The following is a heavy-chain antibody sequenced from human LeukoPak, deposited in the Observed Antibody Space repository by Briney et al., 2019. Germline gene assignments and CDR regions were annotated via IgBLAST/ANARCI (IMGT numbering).Heavy chain of an antibody. CDR1: GFTFSSYG. CDR2: ISYDGSNK. D-gene: IGHD2-2*01. J-gene: IGHJ4*02. Sequence: PGRSLRLSCAASGFTFSSYGMHWVRQAPGKGLEWVAVISYDGSNKYYADSVKGRFTISRDNSKNTLYLQMNSLRAEDTAVYYCAKAELGYCSSTSCYWYAIHYWGQGTLVTVSS. V-gene: IGHV3-30*18. CDR3: AKAELGYCSSTSCYWYAIHY.